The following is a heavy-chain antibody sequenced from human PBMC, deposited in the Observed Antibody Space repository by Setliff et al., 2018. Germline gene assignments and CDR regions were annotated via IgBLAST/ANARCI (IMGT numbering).Heavy chain of an antibody. V-gene: IGHV4-39*01. Sequence: PSETLSLTCTVSGDSISSSSYYWGWIRQPPGKGLEWIGCIYYSGSTYYNPSLKSRVTIYVDTSKNQFSLKLTSVTAADTAVYYCATPGRRFGESIDYWGQGTLVTVSS. D-gene: IGHD3-10*01. CDR3: ATPGRRFGESIDY. CDR2: IYYSGST. CDR1: GDSISSSSYY. J-gene: IGHJ4*02.